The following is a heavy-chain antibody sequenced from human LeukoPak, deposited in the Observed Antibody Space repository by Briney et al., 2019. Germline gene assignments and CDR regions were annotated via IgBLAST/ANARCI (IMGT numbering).Heavy chain of an antibody. CDR1: GFTFSSYS. CDR2: ISSSSSTI. CDR3: ARSRGSSESYPFDY. J-gene: IGHJ4*02. Sequence: GGSLRLSCAASGFTFSSYSMNWVRQAPGKGLEWVSYISSSSSTIYYAGSVKGRFTISRDNAKNSLFLQMNSLRAEDTAVYYCARSRGSSESYPFDYWGQGTLVTVSS. V-gene: IGHV3-48*01. D-gene: IGHD1-26*01.